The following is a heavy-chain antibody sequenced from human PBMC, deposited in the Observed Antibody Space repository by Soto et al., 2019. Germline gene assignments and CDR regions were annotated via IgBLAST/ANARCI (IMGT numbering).Heavy chain of an antibody. CDR2: ISSSSRCI. CDR3: AKVTVLTASDY. J-gene: IGHJ4*02. Sequence: GGSLRLSFAAFGFTFASNRMNWVRQAPAKGRDWVPTISSSSRCIYYADSVKGRVTISRNNAKNTLYLQRNSLRGKDTGVYYCAKVTVLTASDYWGQGTLVTVSS. D-gene: IGHD2-21*02. V-gene: IGHV3-21*01. CDR1: GFTFASNR.